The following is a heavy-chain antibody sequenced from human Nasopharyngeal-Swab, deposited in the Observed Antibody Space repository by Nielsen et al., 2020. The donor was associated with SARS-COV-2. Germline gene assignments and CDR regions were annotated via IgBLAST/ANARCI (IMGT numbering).Heavy chain of an antibody. J-gene: IGHJ4*02. CDR3: AKDRGWTYSSGWNYFDY. V-gene: IGHV3-23*01. CDR2: ISGGGGST. D-gene: IGHD6-19*01. CDR1: GFTFSSYA. Sequence: GGSLRLSCAASGFTFSSYAMSWVRQAPGKGLEWVSAISGGGGSTYYADSVKGRFTISRDNSKNTLYLQMNSLRAEDTAVYYCAKDRGWTYSSGWNYFDYWGQGTLVTVSS.